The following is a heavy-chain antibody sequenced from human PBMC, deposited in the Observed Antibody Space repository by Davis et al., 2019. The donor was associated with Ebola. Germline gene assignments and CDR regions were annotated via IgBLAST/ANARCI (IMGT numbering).Heavy chain of an antibody. CDR1: GGSFTGYY. V-gene: IGHV4-34*01. CDR2: INHSGST. J-gene: IGHJ6*02. Sequence: MPSETLSLTCAVYGGSFTGYYWSCIRQPTGKGLEWIGAINHSGSTNYNPSLKSRVTISVDTSKNQFSLKLSSVTAADTAVYYCARGRKGYYYYGMDVWGQGTTVTVSS. CDR3: ARGRKGYYYYGMDV.